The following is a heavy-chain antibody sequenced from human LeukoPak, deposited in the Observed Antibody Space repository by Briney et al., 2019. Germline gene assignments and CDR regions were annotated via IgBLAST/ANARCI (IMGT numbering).Heavy chain of an antibody. Sequence: SETLSLTCTVSGGSISGYYWNWIRQSPEKGLEWIGYIYHSGTINFNPSLKARVTMSIDTSKNQFSLKLSSVTAADTAVYYCAKDRRYYGSGTLFDYWGQGTLVTVSS. D-gene: IGHD3-10*01. CDR3: AKDRRYYGSGTLFDY. CDR1: GGSISGYY. CDR2: IYHSGTI. J-gene: IGHJ4*02. V-gene: IGHV4-59*01.